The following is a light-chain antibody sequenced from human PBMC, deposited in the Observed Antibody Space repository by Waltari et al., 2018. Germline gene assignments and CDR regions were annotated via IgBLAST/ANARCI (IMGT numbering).Light chain of an antibody. CDR2: LAS. CDR1: QSVLYSSDNKNY. CDR3: QQFYTTPRT. V-gene: IGKV4-1*01. J-gene: IGKJ1*01. Sequence: DIVMTQSPDSLTVSLGERATINCKSSQSVLYSSDNKNYLTWYQQKPGTPPKPPLFLASYRESGVPDRFSCRGSWTDFPFTLSRLQAEDVAVYYCQQFYTTPRTFGQGTKVEIK.